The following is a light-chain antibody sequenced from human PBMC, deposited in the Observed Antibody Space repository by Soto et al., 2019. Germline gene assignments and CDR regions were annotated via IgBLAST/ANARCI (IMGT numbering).Light chain of an antibody. CDR3: MQGTSWPWT. Sequence: DVVMSQSPLSLPVTLGQPASISCRSSQSLVKTDGITYLNWFHQRPGQSPRRLINRVSRRDSGVPERVRGRGSGTDFTLKIISVEAEDVGVYYCMQGTSWPWTFGQGTKVEIK. V-gene: IGKV2-30*01. CDR2: RVS. J-gene: IGKJ1*01. CDR1: QSLVKTDGITY.